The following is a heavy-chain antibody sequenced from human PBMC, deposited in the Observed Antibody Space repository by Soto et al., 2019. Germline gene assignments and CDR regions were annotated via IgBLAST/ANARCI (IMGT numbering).Heavy chain of an antibody. CDR3: ARDGLLFSGPYRPSRFDY. Sequence: GGSLRLSCAASGFKFSDYWMSWVRQAPGKGLEWVGNIKHDTSEAHYADSVKGRFTITRDNIKNFLFLQMNGLRSDDTASYYCARDGLLFSGPYRPSRFDYWGLGTMVTVS. V-gene: IGHV3-7*03. J-gene: IGHJ4*02. CDR2: IKHDTSEA. D-gene: IGHD3-16*02. CDR1: GFKFSDYW.